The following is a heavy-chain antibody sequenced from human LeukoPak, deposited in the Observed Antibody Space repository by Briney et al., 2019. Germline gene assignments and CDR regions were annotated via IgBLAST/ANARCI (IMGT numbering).Heavy chain of an antibody. CDR1: GYTFTGYY. CDR3: ARADTGMEKRDAFDI. Sequence: VASVKVSCKASGYTFTGYYMHWVRQAPGQGLEWMGWINPNSGGTNYAQKFQGRVTMTRDTSISTAYMELSRLRSDDTAVYYCARADTGMEKRDAFDIWGQGTMVTVSS. J-gene: IGHJ3*02. D-gene: IGHD1-26*01. CDR2: INPNSGGT. V-gene: IGHV1-2*02.